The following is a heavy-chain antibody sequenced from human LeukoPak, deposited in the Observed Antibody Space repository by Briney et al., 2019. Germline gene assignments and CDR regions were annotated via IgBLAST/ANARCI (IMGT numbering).Heavy chain of an antibody. J-gene: IGHJ3*02. Sequence: SETLSLTCTVSGGSISSGSYYWSWIRQPAGKGLEWIERIYTSGSTNYNPSLKSRVTISVDTSKNQFSLRLSSVTAADTAVYYCARDLGYCSSTSCSSDAFDIWGQGTMVTVSS. D-gene: IGHD2-2*01. CDR1: GGSISSGSYY. CDR2: IYTSGST. CDR3: ARDLGYCSSTSCSSDAFDI. V-gene: IGHV4-61*02.